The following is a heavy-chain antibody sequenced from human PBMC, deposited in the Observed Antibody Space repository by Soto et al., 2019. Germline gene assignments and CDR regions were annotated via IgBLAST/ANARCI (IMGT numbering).Heavy chain of an antibody. Sequence: AGGSLRLSCAASGFTFSNAWMSWVRQAPGKGLEWVGRIKSKTDGGTTDYAAPVKGRFTISRDDSKNTLYLQMNSLKTEDTAVYYCTTDGHRLFLRRVDPWGQGTLVTVSS. V-gene: IGHV3-15*01. D-gene: IGHD3-3*01. J-gene: IGHJ5*02. CDR3: TTDGHRLFLRRVDP. CDR1: GFTFSNAW. CDR2: IKSKTDGGTT.